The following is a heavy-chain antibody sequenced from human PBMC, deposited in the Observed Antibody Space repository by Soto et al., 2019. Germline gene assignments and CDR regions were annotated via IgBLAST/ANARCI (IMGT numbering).Heavy chain of an antibody. Sequence: QVQLQESGPGLVKPSETLSLTCSVSGGSIKSYYWSWIRQPPGKGLEWIGYIYYSGTTNYNPSIKSRVTMSVDTSTNQFFLKLSSVTAADSAVYYCARYSGLYSYISFAPWGQGTRVTVSS. CDR2: IYYSGTT. CDR3: ARYSGLYSYISFAP. CDR1: GGSIKSYY. V-gene: IGHV4-59*01. D-gene: IGHD1-26*01. J-gene: IGHJ5*02.